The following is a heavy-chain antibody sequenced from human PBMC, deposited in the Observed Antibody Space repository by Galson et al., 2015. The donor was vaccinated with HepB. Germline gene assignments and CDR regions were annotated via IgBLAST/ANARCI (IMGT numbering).Heavy chain of an antibody. J-gene: IGHJ6*03. V-gene: IGHV3-7*01. Sequence: SLRLSCAASRFTFSNYWMNWVRQAPGKGLEWVANIKQDGSEKYYVDSVKGRFTISRDNAKNSLYLQVNSLRAEDTAVYSCARDLTKSAGTPHYYYYMDVWGKGTTVTVSS. CDR3: ARDLTKSAGTPHYYYYMDV. CDR1: RFTFSNYW. D-gene: IGHD6-13*01. CDR2: IKQDGSEK.